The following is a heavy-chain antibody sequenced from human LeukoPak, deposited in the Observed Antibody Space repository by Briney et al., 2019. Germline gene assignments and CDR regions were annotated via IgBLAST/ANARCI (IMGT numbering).Heavy chain of an antibody. J-gene: IGHJ4*02. CDR3: ARAPGIAAAGTALFDY. V-gene: IGHV4-31*03. CDR1: GGSISSGGYY. Sequence: PSETLSLTCTVSGGSISSGGYYWSWIRQHPGKGLEWIGYIYYSGSTYYNPSLKSRVTVSVDTSKNQFSLKLSSVTAADTAVYYCARAPGIAAAGTALFDYWGQGTLVTVSS. CDR2: IYYSGST. D-gene: IGHD6-13*01.